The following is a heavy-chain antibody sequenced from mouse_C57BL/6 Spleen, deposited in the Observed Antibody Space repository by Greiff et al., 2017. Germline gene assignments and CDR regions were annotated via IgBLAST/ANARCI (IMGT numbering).Heavy chain of an antibody. Sequence: VQLQQPGAELVKPGASVKMSCKASGYTFTSYWITWVKQRPGQGLEWIGDIYPGSGSTNYNEKFKSKATLTVDTSSSTAYMQLSSLTSEDSAVYYCARCLYYDYEGFDYWGQGTTLTVSS. V-gene: IGHV1-55*01. CDR2: IYPGSGST. D-gene: IGHD2-4*01. CDR3: ARCLYYDYEGFDY. J-gene: IGHJ2*01. CDR1: GYTFTSYW.